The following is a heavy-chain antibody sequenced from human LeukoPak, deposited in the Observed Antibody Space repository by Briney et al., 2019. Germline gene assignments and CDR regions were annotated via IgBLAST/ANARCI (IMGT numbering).Heavy chain of an antibody. V-gene: IGHV1-46*01. J-gene: IGHJ2*01. Sequence: ASVKVSCKASGYTFTVYFMHWVRQAPGQGLEWMGWINPSGGSTSYAQKFQGRVTMTRDTSTSTVYMELSSLRSEDTAVYYCAREDPPNYYDSSGYGYFDLWGRGTLVTVSS. CDR2: INPSGGST. CDR3: AREDPPNYYDSSGYGYFDL. D-gene: IGHD3-22*01. CDR1: GYTFTVYF.